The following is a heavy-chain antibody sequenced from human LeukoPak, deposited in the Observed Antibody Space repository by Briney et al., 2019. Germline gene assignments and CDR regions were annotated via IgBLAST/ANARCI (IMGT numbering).Heavy chain of an antibody. V-gene: IGHV4-34*01. D-gene: IGHD3-10*01. CDR3: ARGRYYGMARGWRDYYYGMDV. CDR2: INHSGST. J-gene: IGHJ6*02. Sequence: SETLSLTCAVYGGSFSGYYWSWIRQPPGKGLEWIGEINHSGSTNYNPSLKSRVTISVDTSKNQFSLKLSSVTAADTAVYYCARGRYYGMARGWRDYYYGMDVWGQGTTVTVSS. CDR1: GGSFSGYY.